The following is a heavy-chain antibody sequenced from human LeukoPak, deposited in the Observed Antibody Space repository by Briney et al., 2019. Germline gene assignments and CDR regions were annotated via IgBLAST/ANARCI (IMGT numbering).Heavy chain of an antibody. CDR1: GFIFDDYG. J-gene: IGHJ5*02. CDR2: INWSGGST. CDR3: GKDGGQYSSGPEFDP. Sequence: GGSLRLSCAASGFIFDDYGMSWVRQAPGKGLEWVSSINWSGGSTGYADSVKGRLTISRDNSKNMVYLQMNSLRVDDTAIYYCGKDGGQYSSGPEFDPRGQGDLVTVPS. V-gene: IGHV3-20*04. D-gene: IGHD6-19*01.